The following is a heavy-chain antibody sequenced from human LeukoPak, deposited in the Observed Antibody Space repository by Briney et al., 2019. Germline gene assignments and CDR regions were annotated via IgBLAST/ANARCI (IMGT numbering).Heavy chain of an antibody. Sequence: SETLSLTCTVSRGSISPDHCAWIRQFPGKGLDWIGYIFYTGRARCNPSLEGRATLTVDMSKNQVSLKLSSVTAADTAMYYCARLVDGAYTRVDSWGQGTLVTVSS. J-gene: IGHJ4*02. CDR1: RGSISPDH. CDR3: ARLVDGAYTRVDS. CDR2: IFYTGRA. D-gene: IGHD3-10*01. V-gene: IGHV4-59*08.